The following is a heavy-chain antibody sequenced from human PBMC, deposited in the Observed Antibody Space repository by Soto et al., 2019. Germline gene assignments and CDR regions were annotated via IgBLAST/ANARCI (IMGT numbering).Heavy chain of an antibody. J-gene: IGHJ4*02. CDR3: ATGLSGYDPFDY. Sequence: QLQLQESGPGLVKVSETLSLTCTVSGGSISSSSYYWGCIRQPPGKGLEWIGSFYYRGSTYYNPSLKSRATISVDTSKNQFSLKLTSVTAADTAVYYCATGLSGYDPFDYWGQGTLVTVSS. D-gene: IGHD5-12*01. V-gene: IGHV4-39*01. CDR2: FYYRGST. CDR1: GGSISSSSYY.